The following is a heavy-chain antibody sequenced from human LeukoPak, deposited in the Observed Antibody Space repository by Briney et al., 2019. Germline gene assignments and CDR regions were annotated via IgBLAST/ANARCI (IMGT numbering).Heavy chain of an antibody. Sequence: GGSLRLSCAASGFTVSSNYMSWVRQAPGKGLEWVSVIYSGGSTYYADSVKGRFTISRDNSKNTLYLQMNSLRAEDTAVYYCAKYSPSGIAAHNDYWGQGTLVTVSS. CDR2: IYSGGST. V-gene: IGHV3-53*01. CDR1: GFTVSSNY. D-gene: IGHD6-6*01. J-gene: IGHJ4*02. CDR3: AKYSPSGIAAHNDY.